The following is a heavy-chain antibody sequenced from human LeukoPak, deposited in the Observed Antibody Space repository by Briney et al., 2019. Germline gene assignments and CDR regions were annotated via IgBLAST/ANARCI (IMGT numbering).Heavy chain of an antibody. V-gene: IGHV3-33*01. CDR3: ATDNVDTAMVTDY. CDR2: IWYDGSNK. CDR1: GFTFSSYG. J-gene: IGHJ4*02. Sequence: PGGSLRLSCAASGFTFSSYGMHWVRQAPGKGLEWVAVIWYDGSNKYYADSVKGRFTISRDNSKSTLYLQMNSLRAEDTAVYYCATDNVDTAMVTDYWGQGTLVTVSS. D-gene: IGHD5-18*01.